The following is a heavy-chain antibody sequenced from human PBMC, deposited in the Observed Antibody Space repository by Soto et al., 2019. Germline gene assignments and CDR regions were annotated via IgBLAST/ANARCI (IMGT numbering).Heavy chain of an antibody. CDR3: ARGGYCTNGVCYTSYYYGMEV. J-gene: IGHJ6*02. CDR1: GCTFSSYA. D-gene: IGHD2-8*01. CDR2: IIPIFGTA. Sequence: SVKVSCKASGCTFSSYAISWVRQAPGQGLEWMGGIIPIFGTANYAQKFQGRVTITADESTSTAYMELSSLRSEDTAVYYCARGGYCTNGVCYTSYYYGMEVLGQRTSVNVS. V-gene: IGHV1-69*13.